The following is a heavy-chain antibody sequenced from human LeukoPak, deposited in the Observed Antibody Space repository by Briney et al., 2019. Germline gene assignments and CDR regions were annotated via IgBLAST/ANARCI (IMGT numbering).Heavy chain of an antibody. CDR3: AWWDSSGYSNDAFDI. CDR2: IIPIFGTA. Sequence: SVKVSCKASGGTFSSYAFSWVRQAPGQGLEWMGGIIPIFGTANYAQKFQGRVTITTDESTSTAYMELSSLRSEDTAVYYCAWWDSSGYSNDAFDIWGQGTMVTVSS. D-gene: IGHD3-22*01. CDR1: GGTFSSYA. J-gene: IGHJ3*02. V-gene: IGHV1-69*05.